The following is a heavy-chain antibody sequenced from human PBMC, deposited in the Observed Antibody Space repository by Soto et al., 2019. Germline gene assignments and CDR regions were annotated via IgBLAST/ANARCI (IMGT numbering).Heavy chain of an antibody. CDR3: AIDYGFGELFDP. CDR1: GYTFTSYG. D-gene: IGHD3-10*01. J-gene: IGHJ5*01. Sequence: ASVKVYCKASGYTFTSYGISWVRQAPGQGLEWMGWISAYNGNTNYAQKLQGRVTMTTDTSTSTAYMELRSLRSDDTAVYYCAIDYGFGELFDPWAQRNLVTVSS. CDR2: ISAYNGNT. V-gene: IGHV1-18*01.